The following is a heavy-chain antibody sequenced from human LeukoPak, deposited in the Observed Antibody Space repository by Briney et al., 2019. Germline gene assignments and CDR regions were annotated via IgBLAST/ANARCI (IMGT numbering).Heavy chain of an antibody. CDR1: GFTFSGSA. CDR2: IRSKANSYAT. J-gene: IGHJ6*03. V-gene: IGHV3-73*01. D-gene: IGHD4-17*01. Sequence: GGSLRLSCAASGFTFSGSAMHWVRQASGKGLEWVGRIRSKANSYATAYAASVKGRFTISRDDSKNTAYLQMNSLKTEDTAVYYCTSSDYGDYLDYYMGVWGKGTTVTISS. CDR3: TSSDYGDYLDYYMGV.